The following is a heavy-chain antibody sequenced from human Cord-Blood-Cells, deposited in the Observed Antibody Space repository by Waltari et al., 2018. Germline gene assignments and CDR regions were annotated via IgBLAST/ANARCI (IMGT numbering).Heavy chain of an antibody. D-gene: IGHD2-2*01. V-gene: IGHV1-8*02. Sequence: QAPLVPSGAEGKKQGVAVKVPCKDPGYTLASYEIDSARLATGVGLEWMGWMNPNSGNTGYAQKFQGRVTMTRNTSISTAYMELSSLRSEDTAVYYCARAREYCSSTSCYAFDIWGQGTMVTVSS. CDR1: GYTLASYE. CDR3: ARAREYCSSTSCYAFDI. CDR2: MNPNSGNT. J-gene: IGHJ3*02.